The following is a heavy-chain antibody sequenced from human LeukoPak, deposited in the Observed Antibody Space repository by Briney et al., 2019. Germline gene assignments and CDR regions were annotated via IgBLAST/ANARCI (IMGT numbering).Heavy chain of an antibody. CDR1: GGILSSYA. D-gene: IGHD3-10*01. J-gene: IGHJ4*02. CDR3: ARDSYVEVTYYYGSGSYGDY. Sequence: SVKVSCKASGGILSSYAISWVRQAPGQGREWRGGILPILGRANYAHEFQGGVTITADKSPSTAYMELSSLRSEDTAVYYCARDSYVEVTYYYGSGSYGDYCGQGTLVTVSS. CDR2: ILPILGRA. V-gene: IGHV1-69*10.